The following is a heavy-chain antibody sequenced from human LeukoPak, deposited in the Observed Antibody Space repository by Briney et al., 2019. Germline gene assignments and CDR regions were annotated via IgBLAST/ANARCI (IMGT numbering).Heavy chain of an antibody. Sequence: SETMSLTCTVSGVSISGNYWGWIRQPPGKGLEWIGSIYYTGNTYYNASLKSRVTISIDTSNNQISLRLISVTATDTAMYYCARQTGSGLFTLPGGQGTLVTVSS. CDR1: GVSISGNY. J-gene: IGHJ4*02. CDR2: IYYTGNT. CDR3: ARQTGSGLFTLP. V-gene: IGHV4-39*01. D-gene: IGHD3/OR15-3a*01.